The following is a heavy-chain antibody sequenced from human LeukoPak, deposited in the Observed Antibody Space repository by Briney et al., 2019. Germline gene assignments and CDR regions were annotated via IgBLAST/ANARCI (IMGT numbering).Heavy chain of an antibody. J-gene: IGHJ4*02. CDR3: ARGQVDTGTDY. D-gene: IGHD5-18*01. CDR1: GFTFSSYA. V-gene: IGHV3-64*01. Sequence: GGSLRLSCAASGFTFSSYAMHWVRQAPGKGLEYVSAISSNGGSTYYANSVKGRFTISRDNSKNTLYLQMGSLRAEDMAVYYCARGQVDTGTDYWGQGTLVTVSS. CDR2: ISSNGGST.